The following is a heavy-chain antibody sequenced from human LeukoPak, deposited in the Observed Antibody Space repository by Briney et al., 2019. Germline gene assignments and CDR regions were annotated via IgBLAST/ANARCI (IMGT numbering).Heavy chain of an antibody. CDR3: ARGTLNIPGEHGAFDY. CDR1: GFTVSSYS. Sequence: GGSLRLSCAASGFTVSSYSMNWVRQAPGKGLEWDSSISTSSSYIHYADSVKGRFTISRDNAKNSLYLQMNSLRAEDTAVYYCARGTLNIPGEHGAFDYWGQGTLVTVSS. J-gene: IGHJ4*02. D-gene: IGHD1-14*01. CDR2: ISTSSSYI. V-gene: IGHV3-21*01.